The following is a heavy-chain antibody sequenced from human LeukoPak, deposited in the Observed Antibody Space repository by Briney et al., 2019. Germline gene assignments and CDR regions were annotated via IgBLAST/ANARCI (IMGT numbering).Heavy chain of an antibody. Sequence: GGSLRLSCAASGFTFSSYNMNWVRQAPGKGLEWVSSISSSTGYIYYADSVKGRFTISRDNAKNSLYLQMNSLRAEDTAVYYCARVVGAPTEEYYFDYWCQGTLVTVSS. CDR2: ISSSTGYI. V-gene: IGHV3-21*01. CDR1: GFTFSSYN. J-gene: IGHJ4*02. D-gene: IGHD1-26*01. CDR3: ARVVGAPTEEYYFDY.